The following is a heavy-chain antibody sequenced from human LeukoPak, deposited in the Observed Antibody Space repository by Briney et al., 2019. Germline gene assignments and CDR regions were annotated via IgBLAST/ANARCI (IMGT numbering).Heavy chain of an antibody. Sequence: GGSLRLSCAASGFTFSSYGMHWVRQAPGKGLEWVAVISYDGSNKYYADSVKGRFTISRDNSKNTLYLQMNSLRAEDTAVYYCAKDFPGDDAFDIWGQGTMVTVSS. J-gene: IGHJ3*02. CDR2: ISYDGSNK. V-gene: IGHV3-30*18. CDR3: AKDFPGDDAFDI. CDR1: GFTFSSYG. D-gene: IGHD7-27*01.